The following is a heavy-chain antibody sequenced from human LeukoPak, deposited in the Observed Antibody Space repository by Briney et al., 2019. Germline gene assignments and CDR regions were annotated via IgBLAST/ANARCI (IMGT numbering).Heavy chain of an antibody. Sequence: GGSLRLSCAASGFTFSSSAMSWVRQAPGKGLEWVSSISGSGSGGSTYYADSVKGRFTISRDNSKNTLYLQMNSLRAEDTAVYYCARDQEQWLAIFAYWGQGTLVTVSS. D-gene: IGHD6-19*01. CDR1: GFTFSSSA. CDR3: ARDQEQWLAIFAY. V-gene: IGHV3-23*01. J-gene: IGHJ4*02. CDR2: ISGSGSGGST.